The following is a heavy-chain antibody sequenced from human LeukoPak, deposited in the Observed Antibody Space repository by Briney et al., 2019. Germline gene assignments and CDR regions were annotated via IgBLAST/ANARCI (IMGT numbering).Heavy chain of an antibody. J-gene: IGHJ4*02. CDR2: INHSGST. Sequence: PSETLSLTCAVYGGSFSGYYWSWIRQPPGKGLEWIGEINHSGSTNYNPSLKSRVTISVDTSKNQFSLKLSSVTAADTAVYYCARAITCSSTSCYIDYWGQGTLVAVSS. CDR1: GGSFSGYY. V-gene: IGHV4-34*01. D-gene: IGHD2-2*02. CDR3: ARAITCSSTSCYIDY.